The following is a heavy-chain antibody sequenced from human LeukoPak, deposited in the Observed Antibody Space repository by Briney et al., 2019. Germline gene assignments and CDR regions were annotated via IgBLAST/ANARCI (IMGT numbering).Heavy chain of an antibody. Sequence: GGSLRLSCAASGFTFSSYAMNWVRQAPGKGLEWVSSISRGSDHIFYADSMKGRYTISRDNAKNSLYLQMNSLGAEDTAVYYCARPYDTRGYFPDYWGQGTLVTVSS. CDR3: ARPYDTRGYFPDY. CDR2: ISRGSDHI. D-gene: IGHD3-22*01. CDR1: GFTFSSYA. J-gene: IGHJ4*02. V-gene: IGHV3-21*01.